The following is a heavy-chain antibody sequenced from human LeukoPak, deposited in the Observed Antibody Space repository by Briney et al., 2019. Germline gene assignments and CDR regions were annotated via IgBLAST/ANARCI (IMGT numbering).Heavy chain of an antibody. CDR3: ARQPPSYDSSGYYYEGNYYYYGMDV. J-gene: IGHJ6*02. CDR1: GFNFMNYW. CDR2: TYPGDSDT. V-gene: IGHV5-51*01. D-gene: IGHD3-22*01. Sequence: GESLKISCKGSGFNFMNYWIGWVRQMPGKGLEWMGITYPGDSDTRYSPSFQGQVTISADKSISTVYLQWSSLKASDTAMYYCARQPPSYDSSGYYYEGNYYYYGMDVWGQGTTVTVSS.